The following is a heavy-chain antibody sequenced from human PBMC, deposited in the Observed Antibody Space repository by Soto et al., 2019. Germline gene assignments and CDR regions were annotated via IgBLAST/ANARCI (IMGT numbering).Heavy chain of an antibody. CDR3: TKDDYDYIWGSYRYQSFDY. J-gene: IGHJ4*02. Sequence: EVQLVESGGGLVKPGGSLRLSCAASGFTFSNAWMSWVRQAPGKGLEWVGRIKSKTDGGTTDYAAPVKGRFTISRDDSKNTLYLQMTSLKTEDTAVYYCTKDDYDYIWGSYRYQSFDYWGQGTLVTVSS. V-gene: IGHV3-15*01. CDR1: GFTFSNAW. CDR2: IKSKTDGGTT. D-gene: IGHD3-16*02.